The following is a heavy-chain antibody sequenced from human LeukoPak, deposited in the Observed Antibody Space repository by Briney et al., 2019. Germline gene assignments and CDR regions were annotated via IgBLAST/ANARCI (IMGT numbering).Heavy chain of an antibody. J-gene: IGHJ5*02. CDR3: ASSGSIAAPMDWFDP. CDR1: GGSFSGYY. Sequence: SETLSLTCAVYGGSFSGYYWSWIRQPPGKGLDWIGEINHSGSTNYNPSLKSRVTISVDTSKNQFSLKLSSVTAADTAVYYCASSGSIAAPMDWFDPLGQGTLVTVSS. V-gene: IGHV4-34*01. CDR2: INHSGST. D-gene: IGHD6-13*01.